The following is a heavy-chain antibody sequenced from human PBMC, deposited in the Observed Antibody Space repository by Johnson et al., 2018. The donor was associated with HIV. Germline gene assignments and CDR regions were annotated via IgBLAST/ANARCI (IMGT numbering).Heavy chain of an antibody. V-gene: IGHV3-23*04. Sequence: EVQLVESGGGLVKPGGSLRLSCAASGFTFSSYAMSWVRQAPGKGLEWVSAISGSGGSTYYADSVKGRFTISRDNSKNTLYLQMNSLRAEDTAVYYCAREGAPSARDFGAFDIWGQGTMVTVSS. J-gene: IGHJ3*02. CDR2: ISGSGGST. CDR1: GFTFSSYA. CDR3: AREGAPSARDFGAFDI. D-gene: IGHD1-26*01.